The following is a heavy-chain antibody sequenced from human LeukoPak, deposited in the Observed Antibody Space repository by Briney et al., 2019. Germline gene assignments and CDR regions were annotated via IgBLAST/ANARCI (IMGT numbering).Heavy chain of an antibody. J-gene: IGHJ4*02. V-gene: IGHV3-23*01. D-gene: IGHD2-8*01. CDR3: AKGAPSGFYYGNGFDY. CDR2: ISASGGST. CDR1: GFTFSGFA. Sequence: GGSLRLSCAASGFTFSGFAMSWVRQAPGKGLYWVSTISASGGSTYYADSVKGRFTISRDNSKNTLYLQVNSLRAEDTAVYYCAKGAPSGFYYGNGFDYWGQGTLVTVSS.